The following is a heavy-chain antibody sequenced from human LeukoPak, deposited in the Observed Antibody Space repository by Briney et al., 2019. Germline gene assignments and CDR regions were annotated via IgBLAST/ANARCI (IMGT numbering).Heavy chain of an antibody. Sequence: GGSLRLSCAASGFTFSSFAMRWVRQAPGKGLEWVSVIYSGGSTYYADSVKGRFTISRHNSKNTLYLQMNSLRAEDTAVYYCARGGIVVEYGMDVWGQGTTVTVSS. CDR2: IYSGGST. CDR1: GFTFSSFA. CDR3: ARGGIVVEYGMDV. J-gene: IGHJ6*02. V-gene: IGHV3-53*04. D-gene: IGHD2-2*01.